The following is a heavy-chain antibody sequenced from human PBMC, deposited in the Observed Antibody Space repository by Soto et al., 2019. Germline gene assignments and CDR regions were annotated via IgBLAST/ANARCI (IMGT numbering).Heavy chain of an antibody. V-gene: IGHV4-61*08. CDR2: VYYGGST. D-gene: IGHD5-18*01. CDR1: GGSVSSGDYY. CDR3: ARIPVDTYMIYWFDP. Sequence: SETLSLTCTVSGGSVSSGDYYWTWIRQPPGKGLEWIGYVYYGGSTNYNPSLKSRVSISAETAKNQFSLKLSSVTAADTAGYYCARIPVDTYMIYWFDPWGQGILVTVSS. J-gene: IGHJ5*02.